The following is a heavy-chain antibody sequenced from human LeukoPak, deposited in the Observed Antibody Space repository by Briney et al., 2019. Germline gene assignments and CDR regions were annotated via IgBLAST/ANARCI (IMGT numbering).Heavy chain of an antibody. D-gene: IGHD3-10*01. Sequence: PGGSLRLSCAASGFTFSSYSMNWVRQAPGKGLEWVSSISSSSSYIYYADSVKGRFTISRDNAKNSLYLQMNSLRAEDTAVYYCARDAPGSITMVRGATRIDYWGQGTLVTVSS. CDR1: GFTFSSYS. CDR2: ISSSSSYI. CDR3: ARDAPGSITMVRGATRIDY. J-gene: IGHJ4*02. V-gene: IGHV3-21*01.